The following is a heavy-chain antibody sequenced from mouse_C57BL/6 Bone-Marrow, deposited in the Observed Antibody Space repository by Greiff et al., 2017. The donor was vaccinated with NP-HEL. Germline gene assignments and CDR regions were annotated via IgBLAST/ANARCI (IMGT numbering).Heavy chain of an antibody. CDR1: GFTFSDYG. J-gene: IGHJ4*01. D-gene: IGHD3-2*02. V-gene: IGHV5-17*01. Sequence: DVHLVESGGGLVKPGGSLKLSCAASGFTFSDYGMHWVRQAPEKGLEWVAYISSGSSTIYYADTVKGRFTISRDNAKNTLFLQMTSLRSEDTAMYYCASRGSSGYYYAMDYWGQGTSVTVSS. CDR2: ISSGSSTI. CDR3: ASRGSSGYYYAMDY.